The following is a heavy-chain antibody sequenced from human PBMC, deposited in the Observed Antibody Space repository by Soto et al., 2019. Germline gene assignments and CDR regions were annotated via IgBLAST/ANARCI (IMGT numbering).Heavy chain of an antibody. J-gene: IGHJ3*02. CDR1: GYTFTDYY. CDR3: ERVTEYSSSADAFDI. CDR2: IIPNSGGT. Sequence: ASVKVSCKASGYTFTDYYIHWVRQAPGQGLEWMGWIIPNSGGTNYAQKFQGRVTMTRDTSISTAYMELSRLRSDDTAVYYCERVTEYSSSADAFDIWGQGTMVTVSS. V-gene: IGHV1-2*02. D-gene: IGHD6-6*01.